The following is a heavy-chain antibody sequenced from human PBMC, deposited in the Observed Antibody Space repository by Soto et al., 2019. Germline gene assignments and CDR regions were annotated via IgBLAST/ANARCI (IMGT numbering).Heavy chain of an antibody. V-gene: IGHV1-18*01. CDR1: GYTFTSYG. Sequence: ASVKVSCKASGYTFTSYGISWVRQAPGQGLEWMGWISAYNGNTNYAQKFQGRVTITADESTSTAYMELSSLRSEDTAVYYCARGDSDYYDSSGSEIDAFDIRGQGTMVTVSS. CDR2: ISAYNGNT. J-gene: IGHJ3*02. D-gene: IGHD3-22*01. CDR3: ARGDSDYYDSSGSEIDAFDI.